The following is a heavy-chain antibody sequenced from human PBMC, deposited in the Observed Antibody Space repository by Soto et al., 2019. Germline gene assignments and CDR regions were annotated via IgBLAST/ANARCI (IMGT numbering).Heavy chain of an antibody. D-gene: IGHD5-12*01. Sequence: QVQLVESGGGVVQPGRSLRLSCAASGFTFSSYAMHWVRQAPGKGLEWVAVISYDGSNKYYADSVKGRFTISRDNSKNTLYLQMNSLRAEDTAVYYCARERGYSGYDAFDYWGQGTLVTVSS. CDR3: ARERGYSGYDAFDY. J-gene: IGHJ4*02. CDR2: ISYDGSNK. V-gene: IGHV3-30-3*01. CDR1: GFTFSSYA.